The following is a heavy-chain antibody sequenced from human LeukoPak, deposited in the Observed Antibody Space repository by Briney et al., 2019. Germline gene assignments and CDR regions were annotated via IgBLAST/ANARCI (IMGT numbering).Heavy chain of an antibody. CDR3: ASSYNSAWYVN. CDR1: GFTFSSYE. Sequence: AGGSLRLSCAASGFTFSSYEMNWVRQTPGKGLEWVSYISSSGSTIYYADSVKGRFTISRDNAKNSLYLQMNSLRAEDTAVYYCASSYNSAWYVNWGQGTLVTVSS. D-gene: IGHD6-19*01. CDR2: ISSSGSTI. J-gene: IGHJ4*02. V-gene: IGHV3-48*03.